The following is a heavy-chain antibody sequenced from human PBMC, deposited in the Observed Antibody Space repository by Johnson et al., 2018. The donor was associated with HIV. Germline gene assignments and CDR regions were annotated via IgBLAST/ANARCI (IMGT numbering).Heavy chain of an antibody. V-gene: IGHV3-30*02. CDR3: AKDDNLGVWYSDAFDI. D-gene: IGHD6-19*01. CDR1: GFTFADYG. J-gene: IGHJ3*02. CDR2: IAHDESIT. Sequence: QLVESGGGVVQPGGSLRLSCAASGFTFADYGMHWVRQPPGKGLEWVAFIAHDESITHYADSVKGRFTMSRDNSKNTLYLHMKSLRPEDTSIYYCAKDDNLGVWYSDAFDIWGQGTMVTVSS.